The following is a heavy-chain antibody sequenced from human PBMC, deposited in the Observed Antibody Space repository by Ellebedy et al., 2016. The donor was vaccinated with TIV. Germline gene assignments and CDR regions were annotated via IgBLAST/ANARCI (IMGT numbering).Heavy chain of an antibody. CDR3: ARGKRGYSYGHDNYYGMDV. D-gene: IGHD5-18*01. J-gene: IGHJ6*02. V-gene: IGHV1-69*10. CDR1: EGTFSNYA. CDR2: NIPILGLA. Sequence: ASVKVSCKASEGTFSNYAISWVRQAPGQGLEWMGVNIPILGLANYAQKFQGRVTITADESTSTAYMELSSLRSEDTAVYFCARGKRGYSYGHDNYYGMDVWGQGTTVTVSS.